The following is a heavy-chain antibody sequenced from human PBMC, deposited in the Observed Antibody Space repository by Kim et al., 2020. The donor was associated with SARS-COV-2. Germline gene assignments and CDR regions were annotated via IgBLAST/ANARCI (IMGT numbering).Heavy chain of an antibody. D-gene: IGHD5-12*01. CDR2: TYYRSKWYN. CDR1: GDSVSSNSAA. J-gene: IGHJ4*02. Sequence: SQTLSLTCAISGDSVSSNSAAWNWIRQSPSRGLEWLGRTYYRSKWYNDYAVSVKSRITINPDTSKNQFSLQLNSVTPEDTAVYYCARSPGPSVEMANYFDYWGQGTLVTVSS. V-gene: IGHV6-1*01. CDR3: ARSPGPSVEMANYFDY.